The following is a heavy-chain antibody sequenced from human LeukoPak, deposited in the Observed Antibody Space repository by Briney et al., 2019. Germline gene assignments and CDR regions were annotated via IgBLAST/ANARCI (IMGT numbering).Heavy chain of an antibody. Sequence: GGSLRLSCAASGFTFSSYAMSWVRQAPGKGLEWVSAISGSGGSTYYADSMKGRFTISRDNSKNTLYLQMNSLRAEDTAVYYCAKDHRSSGWPYYFDYWGQGTLVTVSS. J-gene: IGHJ4*02. D-gene: IGHD6-19*01. CDR3: AKDHRSSGWPYYFDY. CDR2: ISGSGGST. V-gene: IGHV3-23*01. CDR1: GFTFSSYA.